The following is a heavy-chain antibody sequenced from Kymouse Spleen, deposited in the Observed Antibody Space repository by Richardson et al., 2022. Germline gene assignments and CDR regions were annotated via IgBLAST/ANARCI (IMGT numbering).Heavy chain of an antibody. CDR2: INSDGSST. V-gene: IGHV3-74*01. CDR1: GFTFSSYW. Sequence: EVQLVESGGGLVQPGGSLRLSCAASGFTFSSYWMHWVRQAPGKGLVWVSRINSDGSSTSYADSVKGRFTISRDNAKNTLYLQMNSLRAEDTAVYYCARVSTGGRSYWYFDLWGRGTLVTVSS. J-gene: IGHJ2*01. D-gene: IGHD7-27*02. CDR3: ARVSTGGRSYWYFDL.